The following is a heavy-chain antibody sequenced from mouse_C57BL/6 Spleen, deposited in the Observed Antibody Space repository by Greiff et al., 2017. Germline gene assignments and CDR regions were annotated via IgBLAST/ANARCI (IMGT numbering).Heavy chain of an antibody. Sequence: VQLQQSGAELVKPGASVKLSCTASGFNIKDYYMHWVKQRTEQGLEWIGRIDPEDGGTKYAPKFQGKATITADTSSNTAYLQLSSLTSEDTAVYYCARGNYGSSYWYFDVWGTGTTVTVSS. CDR1: GFNIKDYY. CDR3: ARGNYGSSYWYFDV. J-gene: IGHJ1*03. V-gene: IGHV14-2*01. CDR2: IDPEDGGT. D-gene: IGHD1-1*01.